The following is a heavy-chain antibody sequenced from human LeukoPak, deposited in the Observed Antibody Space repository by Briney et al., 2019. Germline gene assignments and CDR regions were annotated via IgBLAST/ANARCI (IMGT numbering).Heavy chain of an antibody. CDR3: AKVGTEVKSGYSYGSPDDY. V-gene: IGHV3-23*01. Sequence: GGSLRLSCAASGFTFSSYAMSWVRQAPGKGLEWVSAISGSGGSTYYADSVKGRFTISRGNSKNTLYLQMNSLRAEDTAVYYCAKVGTEVKSGYSYGSPDDYWGQGTLVTVSS. CDR2: ISGSGGST. D-gene: IGHD5-18*01. CDR1: GFTFSSYA. J-gene: IGHJ4*02.